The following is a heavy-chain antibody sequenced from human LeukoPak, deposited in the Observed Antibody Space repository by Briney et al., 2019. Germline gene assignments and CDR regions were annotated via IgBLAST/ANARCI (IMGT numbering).Heavy chain of an antibody. CDR3: ARHKWVATLYYGMDV. J-gene: IGHJ6*02. CDR2: IYSGGST. D-gene: IGHD5-12*01. Sequence: GGSLRLSCAASGFTVSSNYMSWVRQAPGKGLEWVSVIYSGGSTYYADSVKGRFTISRDNSKNTLYLQMNSLRAEDTAVYYCARHKWVATLYYGMDVWGQGTTVTVSS. CDR1: GFTVSSNY. V-gene: IGHV3-53*01.